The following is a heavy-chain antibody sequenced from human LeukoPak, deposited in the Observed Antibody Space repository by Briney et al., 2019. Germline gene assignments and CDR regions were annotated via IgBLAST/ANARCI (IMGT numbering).Heavy chain of an antibody. Sequence: GGSLRLSCATSGFTFSNYFINWVRQAPGKGLEWVSSISSSSTYIYYADSVRGRFTISRDNAENSLYLQMNSLRTEDTAVYYCARGTQQQLHEGFEIWGQGTMVSVSP. CDR3: ARGTQQQLHEGFEI. D-gene: IGHD4-23*01. V-gene: IGHV3-21*01. J-gene: IGHJ3*02. CDR1: GFTFSNYF. CDR2: ISSSSTYI.